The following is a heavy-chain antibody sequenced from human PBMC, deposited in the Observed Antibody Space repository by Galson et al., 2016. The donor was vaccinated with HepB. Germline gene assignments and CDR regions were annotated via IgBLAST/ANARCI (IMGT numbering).Heavy chain of an antibody. V-gene: IGHV1-18*01. J-gene: IGHJ6*04. CDR1: GYTFTNYG. Sequence: SVKVSCKASGYTFTNYGITWVRQAPGQGLEWMGWINSYNDNTNYAQHLQGRVTMTTDTSTSTAYMELRSLTSDDTAVYYCARSIVLAPGARGKGGMDVWGKGTTVTVPS. CDR2: INSYNDNT. D-gene: IGHD2-2*01. CDR3: ARSIVLAPGARGKGGMDV.